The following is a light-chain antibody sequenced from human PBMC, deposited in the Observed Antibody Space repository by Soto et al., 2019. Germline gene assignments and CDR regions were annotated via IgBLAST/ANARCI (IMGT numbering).Light chain of an antibody. CDR1: QNVNSN. CDR2: NAS. J-gene: IGKJ2*01. CDR3: QQYNTLNT. Sequence: EIAMTQSPATLSVSPGQRATLSCRTSQNVNSNLAWYQQKPGHAPSLLMYNASTRATGFPARFSGSGSGTEFTLTISSLQSEDSAIYYCQQYNTLNTFGQGTKLEIK. V-gene: IGKV3-15*01.